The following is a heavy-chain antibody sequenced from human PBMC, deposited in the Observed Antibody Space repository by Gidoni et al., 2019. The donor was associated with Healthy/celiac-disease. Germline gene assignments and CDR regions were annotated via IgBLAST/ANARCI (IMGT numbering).Heavy chain of an antibody. J-gene: IGHJ4*02. Sequence: QVQLVESGGGVVQPGRSLRLSCAASGFTFSSYAMHWVRQAPGKGLEWVAVISYDGSNKYYADSVKGRFTISRDNSKNTLYLQMNSLRAEDTAVYYCARPFGVVDPTTETWGDYWGQGTLVTVSS. V-gene: IGHV3-30*04. CDR1: GFTFSSYA. CDR2: ISYDGSNK. CDR3: ARPFGVVDPTTETWGDY. D-gene: IGHD3-3*01.